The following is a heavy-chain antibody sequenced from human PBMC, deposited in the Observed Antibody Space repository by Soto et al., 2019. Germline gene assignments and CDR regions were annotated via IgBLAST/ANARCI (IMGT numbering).Heavy chain of an antibody. J-gene: IGHJ4*02. CDR1: GFTFSSYA. V-gene: IGHV3-23*01. Sequence: VGSLRLSCAASGFTFSSYAMSWVRQAPGKELEWVSAISGSGGSTYYADSVKGRFTISRDNSKNTLYLQMNSLRAEDTAVYYCAKAVEQWLVPLLFDYWGQGTLVTVSS. CDR2: ISGSGGST. CDR3: AKAVEQWLVPLLFDY. D-gene: IGHD6-19*01.